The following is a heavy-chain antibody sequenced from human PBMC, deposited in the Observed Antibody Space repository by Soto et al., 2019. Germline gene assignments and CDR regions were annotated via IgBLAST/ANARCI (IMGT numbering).Heavy chain of an antibody. Sequence: QVQLQESGPGLVKPSQTLSLTCTVSGGSISSGGYYWSWIRPHPGKGLEWIGYIYYSGSTYYNPSLKSRVTISVDTAKNQCSLKLSSVTAADTAVYYWARGDSGYYDSSGYYSYWGQGTLVTVSS. CDR1: GGSISSGGYY. D-gene: IGHD3-22*01. CDR3: ARGDSGYYDSSGYYSY. CDR2: IYYSGST. J-gene: IGHJ4*02. V-gene: IGHV4-31*03.